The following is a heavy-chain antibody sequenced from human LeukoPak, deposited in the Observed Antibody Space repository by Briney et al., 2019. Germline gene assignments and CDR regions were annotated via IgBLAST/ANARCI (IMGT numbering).Heavy chain of an antibody. CDR3: ARKLRLGGNWFDP. CDR2: IIPISGTT. J-gene: IGHJ5*02. V-gene: IGHV1-69*13. Sequence: ASGGVSCKTSGGTFTSYAITWVRQAPGQGLEWMGKIIPISGTTNYAQKFQGRVTFTADESTSTAYMELSSLRSEDTALYYCARKLRLGGNWFDPWGQGTLVTVSS. D-gene: IGHD1-26*01. CDR1: GGTFTSYA.